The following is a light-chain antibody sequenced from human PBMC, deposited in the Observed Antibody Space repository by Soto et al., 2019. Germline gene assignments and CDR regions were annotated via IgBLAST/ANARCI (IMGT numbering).Light chain of an antibody. Sequence: DIQMTQSPSSVSASVGDRVTITCRASQGISSWLAWYQQKPGKAPKLLIYAVSTLPSGVTSRFTGSGSGTDFALTISSLQPEDFATYYCQHANSFPITFGQGTRLEIK. CDR3: QHANSFPIT. V-gene: IGKV1D-12*01. CDR2: AVS. J-gene: IGKJ5*01. CDR1: QGISSW.